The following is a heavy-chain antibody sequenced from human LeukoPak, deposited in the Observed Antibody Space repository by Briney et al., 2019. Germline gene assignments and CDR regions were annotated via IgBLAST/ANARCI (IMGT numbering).Heavy chain of an antibody. CDR2: ISYSGNT. J-gene: IGHJ3*02. V-gene: IGHV4-39*01. D-gene: IGHD2-21*02. Sequence: SETLSLPCTVSGRSLSSSRSYCGWIRQPPGKGLEWIGTISYSGNTYYNPSLKSRVTISIDTYKNQFSLRLSSVTAADTAVHYCARHCGGDCVHAFDIWGQGTMVTVSS. CDR3: ARHCGGDCVHAFDI. CDR1: GRSLSSSRSY.